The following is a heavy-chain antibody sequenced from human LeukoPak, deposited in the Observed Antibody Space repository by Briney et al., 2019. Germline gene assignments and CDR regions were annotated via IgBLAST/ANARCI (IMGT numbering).Heavy chain of an antibody. D-gene: IGHD1-26*01. CDR1: GFTLSSNY. V-gene: IGHV3-66*01. J-gene: IGHJ4*02. Sequence: GGSLRLSCAASGFTLSSNYMSWVRQAPGKGLEWVSVIYSGGSTYYSDSVKGRFTISRDNSKKTLYLQMNSLRAEDTAVYYCARDLSYYAYWGQGTLVTVSS. CDR2: IYSGGST. CDR3: ARDLSYYAY.